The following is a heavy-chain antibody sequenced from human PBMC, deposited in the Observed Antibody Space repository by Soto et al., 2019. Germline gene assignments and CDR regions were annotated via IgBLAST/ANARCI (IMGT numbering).Heavy chain of an antibody. J-gene: IGHJ4*02. CDR3: ARVSDRDSLDN. Sequence: QVQLQESGPGLVKPSETLSLTCTVSGGSVSSGSYYWSWIRQPPGKGLEWIGYIYYSGSTNYNPSLKSRVTISVDTSKSRFSRKLSSATAADTAVYYCARVSDRDSLDNWGQGTLGTVSS. CDR2: IYYSGST. V-gene: IGHV4-61*01. CDR1: GGSVSSGSYY. D-gene: IGHD2-15*01.